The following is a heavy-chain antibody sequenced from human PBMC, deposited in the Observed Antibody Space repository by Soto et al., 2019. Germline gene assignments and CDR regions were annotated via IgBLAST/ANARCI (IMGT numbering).Heavy chain of an antibody. CDR2: TYYRSKWYN. CDR1: GDSVSSNSAA. D-gene: IGHD2-15*01. CDR3: ARVFIVMVVGAKGAFDI. J-gene: IGHJ3*02. V-gene: IGHV6-1*01. Sequence: SQTLSLTCVISGDSVSSNSAAWNWIRQSPSRGLEWLGRTYYRSKWYNDYAVSVKSRITINPDTSKNQFSLQLNSVTPEDTAVYYCARVFIVMVVGAKGAFDIWGKRTMVNGS.